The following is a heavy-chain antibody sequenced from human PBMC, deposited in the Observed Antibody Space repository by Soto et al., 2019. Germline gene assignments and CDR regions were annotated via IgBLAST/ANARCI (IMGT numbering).Heavy chain of an antibody. Sequence: SVKVSCKASGGSLSTNPFSWVRQAPGQGLEWMGGTGSGTGPGNHAQKFQGRLTVTADKSTSTVYMELTNLSSEDTAVYYCARRDSGGFYRFFDSWGQGTLVTVSS. J-gene: IGHJ4*02. CDR3: ARRDSGGFYRFFDS. CDR2: TGSGTGPG. V-gene: IGHV1-69*06. CDR1: GGSLSTNP. D-gene: IGHD2-15*01.